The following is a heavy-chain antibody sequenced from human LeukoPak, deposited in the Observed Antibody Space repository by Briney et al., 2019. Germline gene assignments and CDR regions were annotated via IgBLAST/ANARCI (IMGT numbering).Heavy chain of an antibody. J-gene: IGHJ4*02. CDR2: ISGSGGST. D-gene: IGHD3-9*01. CDR3: AKTVDDILTGYYLIDY. Sequence: GGSLRLSCAASGFTFSNYAMAWVRQAPGKGLEWVSAISGSGGSTYYADSVKGRFTISRDNSKNTLYLQMNSLRAEDTAVYYCAKTVDDILTGYYLIDYWGQGTLVTVSS. CDR1: GFTFSNYA. V-gene: IGHV3-23*01.